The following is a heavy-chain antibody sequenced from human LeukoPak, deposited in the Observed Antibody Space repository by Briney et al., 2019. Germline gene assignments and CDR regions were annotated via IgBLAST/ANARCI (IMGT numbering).Heavy chain of an antibody. CDR2: INTDSSDI. J-gene: IGHJ4*02. D-gene: IGHD2-2*01. CDR1: GFTFSRFA. V-gene: IGHV3-21*05. CDR3: ARDTFQPGLIDS. Sequence: GGSLRLSCAASGFTFSRFAMNWVRQAPGKGLEWISYINTDSSDIHYADSVKGRFTISRDNARNTLFLQLSSPRAEDSGVYYCARDTFQPGLIDSWGQGTLVTVSS.